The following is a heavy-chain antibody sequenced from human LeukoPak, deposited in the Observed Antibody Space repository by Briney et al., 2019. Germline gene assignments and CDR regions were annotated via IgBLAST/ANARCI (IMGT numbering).Heavy chain of an antibody. V-gene: IGHV3-30*18. CDR2: ISYDGSNK. Sequence: GGSLRLSCAASGFTFSSYGMHWVRQAPGKGLEWVAVISYDGSNKYYADSVKGRFTISRDNPKNTQYLQMNSPRAEDTAVYYCAKGYCGGDCPFDYWGQGTLVTVSS. CDR1: GFTFSSYG. CDR3: AKGYCGGDCPFDY. J-gene: IGHJ4*02. D-gene: IGHD2-21*01.